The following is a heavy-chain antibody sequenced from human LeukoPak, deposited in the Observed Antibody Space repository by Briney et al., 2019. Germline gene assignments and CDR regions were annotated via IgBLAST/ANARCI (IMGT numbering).Heavy chain of an antibody. CDR3: ATQGLAPEIDAFDI. D-gene: IGHD1-14*01. V-gene: IGHV1-2*02. CDR1: GYTFTGYY. J-gene: IGHJ3*02. CDR2: INPNSGGT. Sequence: ASVKVSCKASGYTFTGYYMHWVRHAPGQGLEWMGWINPNSGGTNYAQKFQGRVTMTRDTSISTAYMELSRLRSDDTAVYYCATQGLAPEIDAFDIWGQGTMVTASS.